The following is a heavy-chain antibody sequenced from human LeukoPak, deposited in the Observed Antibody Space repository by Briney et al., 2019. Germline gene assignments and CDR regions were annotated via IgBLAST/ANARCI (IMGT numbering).Heavy chain of an antibody. Sequence: ASVKVSCKASGYTFSTYAMHWVRQAPGQGLEWMGRINPNSGGTNYAQKFQGRVTMTRDTSISTAYMELSRLRSDDTAVYYCASGVQYYYYGMDVWGQGTTVTVSS. CDR1: GYTFSTYA. CDR3: ASGVQYYYYGMDV. CDR2: INPNSGGT. D-gene: IGHD3-10*01. J-gene: IGHJ6*02. V-gene: IGHV1-2*06.